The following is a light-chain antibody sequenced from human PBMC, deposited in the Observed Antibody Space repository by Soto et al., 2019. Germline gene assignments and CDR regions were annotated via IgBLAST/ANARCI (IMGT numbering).Light chain of an antibody. CDR1: SSNIGSNT. CDR2: SNN. CDR3: VAWDDSLNGFVV. Sequence: QSVLTQPPSASGTPGQRVTISCSGSSSNIGSNTVNWYQQLPGTAPKLLIYSNNQRPSGVPDRFSGSKSGTSASLAISGLQSEDEADYYCVAWDDSLNGFVVFGGGTKLTVL. V-gene: IGLV1-44*01. J-gene: IGLJ2*01.